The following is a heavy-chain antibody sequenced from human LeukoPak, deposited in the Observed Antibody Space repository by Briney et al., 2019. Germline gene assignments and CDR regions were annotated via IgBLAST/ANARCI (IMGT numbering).Heavy chain of an antibody. CDR3: ARRGYCSSTSCYDENFDY. D-gene: IGHD2-2*01. J-gene: IGHJ4*02. V-gene: IGHV3-21*01. CDR2: ISSSSSCI. Sequence: GGSLRLPCAASGFTFSSYSMNGVRQAPGKGLEWVSSISSSSSCIYYADSVKGRFTISRDNAKNSLYLQMNSLRAEDTAVYYCARRGYCSSTSCYDENFDYWGQGTLVTVSS. CDR1: GFTFSSYS.